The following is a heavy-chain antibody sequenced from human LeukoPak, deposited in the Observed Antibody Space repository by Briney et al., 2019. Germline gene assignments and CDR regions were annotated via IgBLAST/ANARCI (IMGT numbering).Heavy chain of an antibody. CDR3: ARGVKTYYYDSSGYYYDY. D-gene: IGHD3-22*01. V-gene: IGHV3-13*01. J-gene: IGHJ4*02. CDR1: GFTFSSYD. CDR2: IGTAGDT. Sequence: GGTLRLSCAASGFTFSSYDMHWVRQATGKGLEWVSAIGTAGDTYYPASVKGRFTISRENAKNSLYLQMNSLRAGDTAVYYCARGVKTYYYDSSGYYYDYWGQGTLVTVSS.